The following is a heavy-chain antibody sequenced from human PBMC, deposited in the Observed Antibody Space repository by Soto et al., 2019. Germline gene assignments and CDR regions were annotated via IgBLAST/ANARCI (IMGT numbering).Heavy chain of an antibody. CDR3: ARGSVQSSGWFGY. CDR1: GFTVSSNY. V-gene: IGHV3-66*01. CDR2: IYSGGST. Sequence: PGGSLRLSCAASGFTVSSNYMSWVRLAPGKGLEWVSVIYSGGSTYYADSVKGRFTISRDNSKNTLYLQMNSLRAEDTAVYYCARGSVQSSGWFGYWGQGTLVTVSS. D-gene: IGHD6-19*01. J-gene: IGHJ4*02.